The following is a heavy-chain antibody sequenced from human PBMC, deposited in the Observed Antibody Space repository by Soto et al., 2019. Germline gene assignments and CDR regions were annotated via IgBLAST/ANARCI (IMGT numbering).Heavy chain of an antibody. J-gene: IGHJ3*02. CDR1: GFTFSNYA. D-gene: IGHD3-3*01. Sequence: GGSLRLSCAASGFTFSNYAIHWVRQAPGKGLEWVAVIWYDGSNKYYADSVKGRFTISRDNSKNTLYLQMNSLRVEDTAVYYCAKRGGRSGANDAFDIWGQGTMVTVSS. V-gene: IGHV3-33*06. CDR2: IWYDGSNK. CDR3: AKRGGRSGANDAFDI.